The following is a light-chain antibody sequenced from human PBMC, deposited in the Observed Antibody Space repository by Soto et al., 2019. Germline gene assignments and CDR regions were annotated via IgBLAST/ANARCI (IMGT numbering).Light chain of an antibody. J-gene: IGKJ5*01. CDR1: QTISSL. CDR2: EAS. CDR3: QQYNNWPIT. V-gene: IGKV1-5*01. Sequence: DIQMTQSPSTLSASVGDRVTITCRASQTISSLLAWYQHKVGEAPKLLIAEASSLESGVPSRFSGSGSGTEFTLTISSLQSEDFEVYYCQQYNNWPITFGQGTRLEI.